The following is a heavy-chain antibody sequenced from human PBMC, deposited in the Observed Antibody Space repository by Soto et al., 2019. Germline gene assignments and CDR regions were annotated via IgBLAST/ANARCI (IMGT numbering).Heavy chain of an antibody. D-gene: IGHD5-12*01. CDR1: GGSLTSSNW. J-gene: IGHJ4*02. Sequence: QVQLQESGPGLVKPSGTLSLACAVSGGSLTSSNWWNWVRQSPGKGLEWIGEIFHSGNTNYNPSLKSRVTISLDKSKNQFSLTLTSVTAADTAIYYCARHRSYRGYGESSFWGRGTLVTVSS. CDR2: IFHSGNT. CDR3: ARHRSYRGYGESSF. V-gene: IGHV4-4*02.